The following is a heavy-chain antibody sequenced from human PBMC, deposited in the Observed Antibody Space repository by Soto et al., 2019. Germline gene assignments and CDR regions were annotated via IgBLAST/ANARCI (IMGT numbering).Heavy chain of an antibody. CDR2: IIPIFGTA. V-gene: IGHV1-69*13. CDR3: ARALKDYYDSSGYSAFDY. Sequence: SVKVSCKASGGTFSSYAISWVRQAPGQGLEWMGGIIPIFGTANYAQKFQGRVTITADESTGTAYMELSSLRSEDTAVYYCARALKDYYDSSGYSAFDYWGQGTLVTVSS. J-gene: IGHJ4*02. D-gene: IGHD3-22*01. CDR1: GGTFSSYA.